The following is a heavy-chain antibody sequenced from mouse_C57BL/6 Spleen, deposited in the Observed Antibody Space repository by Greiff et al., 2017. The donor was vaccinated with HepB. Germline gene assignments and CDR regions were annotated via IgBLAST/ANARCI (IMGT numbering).Heavy chain of an antibody. D-gene: IGHD1-1*01. CDR1: GFTFSSYA. J-gene: IGHJ3*01. Sequence: DVKLVESGGGLVKPGGSLKLSCAASGFTFSSYAMSWVRQTPEKRLEWVATISDGGSYTYYPDNVKGRFTISRDNAKNNLYLQMSHLKSEDTAMYYCARDQDYGSTLPWFAYWGQGTLVTVSA. CDR2: ISDGGSYT. CDR3: ARDQDYGSTLPWFAY. V-gene: IGHV5-4*01.